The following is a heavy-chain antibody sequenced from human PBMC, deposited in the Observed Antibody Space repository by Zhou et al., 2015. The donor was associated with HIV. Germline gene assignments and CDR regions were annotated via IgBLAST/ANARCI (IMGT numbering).Heavy chain of an antibody. CDR3: ARDWSHLGYCSSTSCSMDV. Sequence: QVQLVQSGAEVKKPGSSVKVSCKASGGTFSSYAISWVRQAPGQGLEWMGGIIPIFGTANYAQKFQGRVTITADESTSTAYMELSSLRSEDTAVYYCARDWSHLGYCSSTSCSMDVWGKGTTVTVSS. CDR2: IIPIFGTA. J-gene: IGHJ6*04. V-gene: IGHV1-69*01. D-gene: IGHD2-2*01. CDR1: GGTFSSYA.